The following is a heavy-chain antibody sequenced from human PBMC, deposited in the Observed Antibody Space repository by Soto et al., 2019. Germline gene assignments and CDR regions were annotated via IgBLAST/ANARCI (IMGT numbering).Heavy chain of an antibody. D-gene: IGHD5-12*01. CDR1: GFSFSSYA. CDR3: AKGSIEYSAAVDN. V-gene: IGHV3-23*01. J-gene: IGHJ4*02. CDR2: ISARGGST. Sequence: VQLLESGGGLVQPGGSLRPSCAAYGFSFSSYAMVWVRQAPGKGLEWVSVISARGGSTYFADSVKGRFTISRDNSKSVLSLELNSLRSDDTAIYFCAKGSIEYSAAVDNWGQGTLVLVSS.